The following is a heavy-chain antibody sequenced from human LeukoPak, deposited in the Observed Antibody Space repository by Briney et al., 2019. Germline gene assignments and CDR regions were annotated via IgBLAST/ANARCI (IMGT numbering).Heavy chain of an antibody. CDR3: AKERVKSEITIDAFDV. J-gene: IGHJ3*01. CDR1: EFIFSSFA. CDR2: ISGSGGST. Sequence: QPGGSLRLSCAASEFIFSSFAMNWVRQAPGKGLEWVSVISGSGGSTYYTDAVKGRFTISRDNSKNTLYLQMNSLRADDTAVYYCAKERVKSEITIDAFDVWGHGTVVTVSS. D-gene: IGHD3-10*01. V-gene: IGHV3-23*01.